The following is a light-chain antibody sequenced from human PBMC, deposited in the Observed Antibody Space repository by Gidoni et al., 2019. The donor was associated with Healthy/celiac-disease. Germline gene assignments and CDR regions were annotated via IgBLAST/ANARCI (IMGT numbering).Light chain of an antibody. CDR2: GAS. V-gene: IGKV3-15*01. J-gene: IGKJ1*01. Sequence: IVMTQSPATLSVSPGERATLSCRASQSISSSLAWYQQKPGQAPRLLIYGASTRATGIPAKFSGSGSGTEFTLTISSLQSEDFAVYYCQQYNIWPPWTFGQGTKVEIK. CDR1: QSISSS. CDR3: QQYNIWPPWT.